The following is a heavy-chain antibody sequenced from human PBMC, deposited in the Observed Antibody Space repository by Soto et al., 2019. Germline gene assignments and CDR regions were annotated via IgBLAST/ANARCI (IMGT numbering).Heavy chain of an antibody. CDR1: GYTFTGYF. Sequence: ASVKVSCKASGYTFTGYFMHWVRQAPGQGLEWMGWINPYSGGADYAQSFQGRVTMTRDASISTVYMELSRLRFDDTAVYYCARVIRGAYYNSPLDTWGQGTVVTVSS. CDR2: INPYSGGA. CDR3: ARVIRGAYYNSPLDT. J-gene: IGHJ5*02. D-gene: IGHD3-10*01. V-gene: IGHV1-2*02.